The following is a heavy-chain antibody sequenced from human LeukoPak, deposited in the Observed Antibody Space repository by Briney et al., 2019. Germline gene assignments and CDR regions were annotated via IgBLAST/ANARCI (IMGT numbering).Heavy chain of an antibody. CDR2: IIPIFGIA. CDR3: ARFEGIFGVVRYCYYGMDV. CDR1: GGTFSSYA. Sequence: SVKVSCKASGGTFSSYAISWVRQAPGQGLEWMGRIIPIFGIANYAQKFQGRVTITADKSTSTAYMELSSLRSEDTAVYYCARFEGIFGVVRYCYYGMDVWGQGTTVTVSS. D-gene: IGHD3-3*01. V-gene: IGHV1-69*04. J-gene: IGHJ6*02.